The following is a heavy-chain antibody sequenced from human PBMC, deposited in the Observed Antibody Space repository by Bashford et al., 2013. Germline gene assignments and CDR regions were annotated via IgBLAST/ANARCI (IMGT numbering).Heavy chain of an antibody. D-gene: IGHD1-20*01. V-gene: IGHV1-46*01. J-gene: IGHJ4*02. CDR3: AREGYNWKTGTFDF. CDR1: GYTLTSYY. CDR2: INPRLLSS. Sequence: ASVKVSCKASGYTLTSYYIHWVRQAPGQGLEWMGFINPRLLSSTYAQHFQDRINMTSDSSTSTLYMELNSLTPGDTAVYYCAREGYNWKTGTFDFWGQGTLVTVSS.